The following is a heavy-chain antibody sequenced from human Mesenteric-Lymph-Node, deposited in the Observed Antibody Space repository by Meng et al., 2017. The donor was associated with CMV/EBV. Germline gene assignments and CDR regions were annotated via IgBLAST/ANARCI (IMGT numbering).Heavy chain of an antibody. V-gene: IGHV3-21*01. J-gene: IGHJ6*02. CDR1: GFTFSSYS. CDR3: ARALVDYDFWSGYSYYYYYGMDV. Sequence: GESLKISCAASGFTFSSYSMNWVRQAPGKGLEWVSSISSSSSYIYYADSVKGRFTISRDNAKNSLYLQMNSLRAEDTAVYYCARALVDYDFWSGYSYYYYYGMDVWGQGTTVTVSS. CDR2: ISSSSSYI. D-gene: IGHD3-3*01.